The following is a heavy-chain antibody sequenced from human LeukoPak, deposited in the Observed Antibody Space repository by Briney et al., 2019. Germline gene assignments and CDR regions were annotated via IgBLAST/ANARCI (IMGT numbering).Heavy chain of an antibody. CDR1: GFTFSIYS. D-gene: IGHD3-22*01. CDR3: GRKGKYDSSGYGFDY. CDR2: ISYSSSYI. Sequence: GGSLRLSCAASGFTFSIYSMNWVRQAPGKGLEWVSSISYSSSYIYYADSVKGRFTISRDNAKNSLYLQMNSLRAEDTAVNYCGRKGKYDSSGYGFDYWGQGTLVTVSS. V-gene: IGHV3-21*01. J-gene: IGHJ4*02.